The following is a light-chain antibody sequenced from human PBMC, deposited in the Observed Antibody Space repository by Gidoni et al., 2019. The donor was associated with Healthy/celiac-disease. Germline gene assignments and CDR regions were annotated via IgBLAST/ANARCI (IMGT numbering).Light chain of an antibody. CDR1: QSISSW. Sequence: DIQLTQSPSTLSASVGDRVTITCRASQSISSWLAWYQQKPGKAPKLLLYKASSLESGVQSRLSGSGSGKEFNLTIRSLQHDDVATYYCQQDNSYSRTFGQGTKVEIK. CDR2: KAS. CDR3: QQDNSYSRT. V-gene: IGKV1-5*03. J-gene: IGKJ1*01.